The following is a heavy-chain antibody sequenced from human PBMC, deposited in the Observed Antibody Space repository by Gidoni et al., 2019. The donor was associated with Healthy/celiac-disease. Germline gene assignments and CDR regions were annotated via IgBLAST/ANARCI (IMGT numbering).Heavy chain of an antibody. CDR2: ISGSGGST. D-gene: IGHD3-3*01. J-gene: IGHJ4*02. CDR3: AKDPITIFGVVMGYFDY. CDR1: GFTFISYA. Sequence: EVQLLESGGGLVQPGGSLRLSCAASGFTFISYAMSWVRQAPGKGLEWVSAISGSGGSTYYADSVKGRFTISRDNSKNTLYLQMNSLRAEDTAVYYCAKDPITIFGVVMGYFDYWGQGTLVTVSS. V-gene: IGHV3-23*01.